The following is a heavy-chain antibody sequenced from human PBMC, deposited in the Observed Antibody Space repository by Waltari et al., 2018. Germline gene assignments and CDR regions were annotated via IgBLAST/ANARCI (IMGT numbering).Heavy chain of an antibody. CDR3: ARGGGLR. Sequence: QLQLQESGPGGVKPSETLSPPCPVSGGSISSSSYYWGWFRQPPGKGLEWIGGIYYSGSTYYNPSLKSRVTISVDTSKNQFSLKLSSVTAADTAVYYCARGGGLRWGQGTLVTVSS. CDR2: IYYSGST. V-gene: IGHV4-39*07. J-gene: IGHJ4*02. D-gene: IGHD4-17*01. CDR1: GGSISSSSYY.